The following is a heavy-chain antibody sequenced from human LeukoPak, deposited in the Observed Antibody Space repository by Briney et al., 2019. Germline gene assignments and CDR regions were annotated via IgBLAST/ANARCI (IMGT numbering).Heavy chain of an antibody. CDR3: ARGAGPQLLPTRSLYGMDV. CDR1: GFTVSSNY. D-gene: IGHD2-2*01. CDR2: IYSGGST. Sequence: PGGSLRLSCAASGFTVSSNYMSWVRQAPGKGLEWVSVIYSGGSTYYADSVRGRFTISRDNSKNTLYLQMNSLRAEDTAVYYCARGAGPQLLPTRSLYGMDVWGQGTTVTVSS. V-gene: IGHV3-53*01. J-gene: IGHJ6*02.